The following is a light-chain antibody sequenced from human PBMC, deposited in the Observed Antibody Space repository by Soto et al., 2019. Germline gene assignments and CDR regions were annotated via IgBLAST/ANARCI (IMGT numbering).Light chain of an antibody. J-gene: IGKJ4*01. V-gene: IGKV3-11*01. CDR1: QSVSSN. CDR3: QQRSDWPPLT. CDR2: DAF. Sequence: EIVMTQSPATLSVSPGERATLSFSASQSVSSNLAWYQQKPGQAPRLLIYDAFTRATGIPARFSGTGSGTDFTLTISSLEPEDFAVYYCQQRSDWPPLTFGGGTKVDIK.